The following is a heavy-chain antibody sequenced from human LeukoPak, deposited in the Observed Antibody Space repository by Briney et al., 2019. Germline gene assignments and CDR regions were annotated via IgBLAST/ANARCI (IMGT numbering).Heavy chain of an antibody. Sequence: GGSLRLSCAASGFTFSSYSMNWVRQAPGKGLEWVSSISSSSSYIYYADSVKGRFTISRDNSKNTLYLQMNSLRAEDTAVYYCAKGSNYYDTSADCWGQGTLVTVSS. V-gene: IGHV3-21*01. CDR1: GFTFSSYS. CDR3: AKGSNYYDTSADC. CDR2: ISSSSSYI. D-gene: IGHD3-22*01. J-gene: IGHJ4*02.